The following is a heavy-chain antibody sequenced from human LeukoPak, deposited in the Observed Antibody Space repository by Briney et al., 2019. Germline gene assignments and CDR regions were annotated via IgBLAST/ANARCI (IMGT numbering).Heavy chain of an antibody. J-gene: IGHJ6*03. D-gene: IGHD5-24*01. Sequence: SVKVSCKASGGNFRNFAISWVRQAPGEGLGWMGGISPIFNRPHYAPKFQGRVTITADESTSTAYMELSGVRSDDKAVYFCARQGSQLLYYFYYMDVWGNGTTVTVSS. V-gene: IGHV1-69*13. CDR2: ISPIFNRP. CDR3: ARQGSQLLYYFYYMDV. CDR1: GGNFRNFA.